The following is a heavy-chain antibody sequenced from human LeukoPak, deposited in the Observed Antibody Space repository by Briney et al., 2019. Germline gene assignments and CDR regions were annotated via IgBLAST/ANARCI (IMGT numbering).Heavy chain of an antibody. V-gene: IGHV3-13*01. D-gene: IGHD6-13*01. CDR1: GFTFSNYD. Sequence: PGGSLRLSCAASGFTFSNYDIHWVRQVPGKGLEWVSAIGGGGDTYYSASVEGRFTISRENGKNSLFLQMNSLRDGDTAVYYCAREISGAAGGHYYYGVDVWGQGTTVIVSS. J-gene: IGHJ6*02. CDR2: IGGGGDT. CDR3: AREISGAAGGHYYYGVDV.